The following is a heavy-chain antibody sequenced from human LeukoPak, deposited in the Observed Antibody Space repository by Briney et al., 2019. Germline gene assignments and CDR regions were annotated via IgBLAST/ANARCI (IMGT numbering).Heavy chain of an antibody. CDR2: MNPNSGNT. CDR3: ARGGNYYDSSGYYGTSY. J-gene: IGHJ4*02. Sequence: ASVTVSCKASGYTFTSYDINWVRQATGQGLEWMGWMNPNSGNTGYAQKFQGRAIMTRNTSISTAYMELSSLRSEDTAVYYCARGGNYYDSSGYYGTSYWGQGTLVTVSS. V-gene: IGHV1-8*01. CDR1: GYTFTSYD. D-gene: IGHD3-22*01.